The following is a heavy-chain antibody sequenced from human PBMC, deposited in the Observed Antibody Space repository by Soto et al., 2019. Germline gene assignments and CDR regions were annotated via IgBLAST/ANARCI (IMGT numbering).Heavy chain of an antibody. J-gene: IGHJ5*02. CDR3: ARDRGPYSSPGTWFDR. CDR2: IYYSGST. Sequence: QVQLQESGPGLVKPSQTLSLTCTVSGGSISSGGYYWSWIRQHPGKGLEWIGYIYYSGSTYYNPSLKSRVTISVDTSKNQFSLKLSSVTAADTAVYYCARDRGPYSSPGTWFDRWGQGTLVTVSS. CDR1: GGSISSGGYY. D-gene: IGHD6-13*01. V-gene: IGHV4-31*03.